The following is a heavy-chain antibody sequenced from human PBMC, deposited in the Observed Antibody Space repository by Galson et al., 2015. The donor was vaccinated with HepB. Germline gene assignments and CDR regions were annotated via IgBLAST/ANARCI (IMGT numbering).Heavy chain of an antibody. Sequence: SVKVSCKVSGYTLTELSMHWVRQAPGKGLGWMGGFDPEDGETIYAQKFQGRVTMTEDTSTDTAYMELSSLRSEDTAVYYCATTYYYDSSGYSWGQGTLVTVSS. CDR2: FDPEDGET. V-gene: IGHV1-24*01. CDR1: GYTLTELS. D-gene: IGHD3-22*01. CDR3: ATTYYYDSSGYS. J-gene: IGHJ5*02.